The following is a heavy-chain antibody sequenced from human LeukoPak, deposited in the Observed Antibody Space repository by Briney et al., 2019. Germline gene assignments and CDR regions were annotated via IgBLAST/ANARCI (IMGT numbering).Heavy chain of an antibody. Sequence: GGSLRLSCAASGFTFSSYAMSWFRQAPGKGLEWVSAISGGGGTTYYADSVKGRFTISRDNAKNSLYLQMNSLRDEDTAVYYCARGSHHYDSTRGYYGMDVWGQGTTVTVSS. CDR1: GFTFSSYA. CDR2: ISGGGGTT. V-gene: IGHV3-23*01. J-gene: IGHJ6*02. D-gene: IGHD3-22*01. CDR3: ARGSHHYDSTRGYYGMDV.